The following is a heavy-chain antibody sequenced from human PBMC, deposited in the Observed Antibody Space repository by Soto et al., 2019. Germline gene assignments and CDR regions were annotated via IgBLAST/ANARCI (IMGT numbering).Heavy chain of an antibody. D-gene: IGHD2-15*01. V-gene: IGHV4-59*02. CDR3: EKPWTFSGCHASCCYSEYSYP. J-gene: IGHJ5*02. CDR2: TSYAVPT. Sequence: QVQLQESGPRLVKPSETLSLACTVSGASVSDYYWSWLRQPPGERLELIVYTSYAVPTTYNPSLGGRVTISVATSSNQLSPKLTSVTVADPATYYCEKPWTFSGCHASCCYSEYSYPWGQGTLVAVSS. CDR1: GASVSDYY.